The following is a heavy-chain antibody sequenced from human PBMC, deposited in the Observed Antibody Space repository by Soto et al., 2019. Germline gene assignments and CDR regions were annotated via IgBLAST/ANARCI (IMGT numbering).Heavy chain of an antibody. V-gene: IGHV3-30*18. CDR1: GFTFSSYG. Sequence: TGGSLRLSCAASGFTFSSYGMHWVRQAPGKGLEWVAVISYDGSNKYYADSVKGRFTISRDNSKNTLYLQMNSLRAEDTAVYYCAKVSLRAAGTDYWGQGTLVTVSS. CDR3: AKVSLRAAGTDY. D-gene: IGHD6-13*01. CDR2: ISYDGSNK. J-gene: IGHJ4*02.